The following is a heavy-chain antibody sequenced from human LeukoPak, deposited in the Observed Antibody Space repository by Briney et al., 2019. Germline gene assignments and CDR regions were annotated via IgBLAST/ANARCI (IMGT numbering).Heavy chain of an antibody. CDR2: ISGSGGST. V-gene: IGHV3-23*01. D-gene: IGHD5-18*01. CDR3: ARRIQLWSRPFDY. J-gene: IGHJ4*02. Sequence: PGGSLRLSCAASGFTFSSYAMGWVRQAPGKGLEWVSAISGSGGSTYYADSVKGRFTISRDNSKNTLYLQMNSLRAEDTAVYYCARRIQLWSRPFDYWGQGTLVTVSS. CDR1: GFTFSSYA.